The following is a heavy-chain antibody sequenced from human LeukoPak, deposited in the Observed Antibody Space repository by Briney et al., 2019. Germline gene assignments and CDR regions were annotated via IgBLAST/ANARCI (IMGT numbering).Heavy chain of an antibody. J-gene: IGHJ4*02. CDR3: AKVSLFYSSGPGDY. CDR1: GFTFSSYA. CDR2: ISGSGGST. Sequence: PGGSLRLSCAASGFTFSSYAMSWVRQAPGKGLEWVSAISGSGGSTYYADSVKGRFTISRDNSKNTLYLQMNSLRAEDTAVYYCAKVSLFYSSGPGDYWGQGTLVTVSS. D-gene: IGHD3-22*01. V-gene: IGHV3-23*01.